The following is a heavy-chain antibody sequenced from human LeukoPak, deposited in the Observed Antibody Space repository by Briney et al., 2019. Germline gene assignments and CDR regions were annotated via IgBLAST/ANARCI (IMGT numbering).Heavy chain of an antibody. CDR3: ARDQYYYDSSGYLTFDY. V-gene: IGHV4-34*01. CDR1: GGSFSGYY. J-gene: IGHJ4*02. Sequence: PSETLSLTCAVYGGSFSGYYWSWIRQPPGKGLEWIGEINHSGSTNYNPSLKSRVTMSVDTSKNQFSLKLSSVTAADTAVYYCARDQYYYDSSGYLTFDYWGQGTLVTVSS. D-gene: IGHD3-22*01. CDR2: INHSGST.